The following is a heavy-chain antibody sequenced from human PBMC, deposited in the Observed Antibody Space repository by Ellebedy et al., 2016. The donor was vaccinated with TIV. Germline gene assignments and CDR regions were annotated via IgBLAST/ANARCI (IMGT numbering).Heavy chain of an antibody. D-gene: IGHD5-12*01. CDR1: GGSFSGYY. Sequence: SETLSLTXAVYGGSFSGYYWSWIRQPPGKGLEWIGEINHSGSTNYNPSLKSRVTISVDTSKNQFSLKLSSVTAADTAVYYCAALKGYSGYDFDLWGRGTLVTVSS. V-gene: IGHV4-34*01. CDR2: INHSGST. CDR3: AALKGYSGYDFDL. J-gene: IGHJ2*01.